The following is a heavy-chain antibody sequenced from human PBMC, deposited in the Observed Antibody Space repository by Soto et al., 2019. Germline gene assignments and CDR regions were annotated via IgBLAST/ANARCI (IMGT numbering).Heavy chain of an antibody. D-gene: IGHD1-26*01. CDR1: GYTCTGHY. V-gene: IGHV1-2*02. CDR2: IGPETGAT. Sequence: ASVKVSCKASGYTCTGHYIHWVRQAPEQGPEWMGEIGPETGATRYAKKFQGRVTMTRDMSITTVYMELNNLSPEDTAVYYCGRGRSGQIVVFYWAQRTPVTASS. J-gene: IGHJ4*02. CDR3: GRGRSGQIVVFY.